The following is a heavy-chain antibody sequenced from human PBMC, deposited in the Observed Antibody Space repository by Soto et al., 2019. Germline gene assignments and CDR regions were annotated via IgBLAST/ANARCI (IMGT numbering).Heavy chain of an antibody. CDR3: ATRITVFVLLIPPFDP. CDR1: GGSVNGYY. V-gene: IGHV4-34*02. J-gene: IGHJ5*02. D-gene: IGHD3-3*01. Sequence: QVHLQQWGAGLLKPSETLSLTCAVYGGSVNGYYWNWIRQPPGKGLEWIGEINHTGGTHYNPSLKSRVTMSVATSKNQSSLRLRSVTAADTAIYYCATRITVFVLLIPPFDPWGQGTQVTVSS. CDR2: INHTGGT.